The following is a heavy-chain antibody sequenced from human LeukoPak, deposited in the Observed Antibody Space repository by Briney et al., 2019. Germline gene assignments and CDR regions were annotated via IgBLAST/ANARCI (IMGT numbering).Heavy chain of an antibody. V-gene: IGHV3-7*04. CDR1: GFTFSSYW. Sequence: GGSLRLSCAASGFTFSSYWMCWVRQAPGKGLEWVANIKQDGSEKYYVDSVKGRFTISRDNAKNSLYLQMNSLRAEDTAVYYCARGSRYSGNSKVGILGGYYYMDVWGKRTTVTVSS. D-gene: IGHD5-12*01. J-gene: IGHJ6*03. CDR2: IKQDGSEK. CDR3: ARGSRYSGNSKVGILGGYYYMDV.